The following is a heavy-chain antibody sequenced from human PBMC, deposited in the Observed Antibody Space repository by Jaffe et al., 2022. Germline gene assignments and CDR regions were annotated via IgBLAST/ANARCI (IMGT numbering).Heavy chain of an antibody. V-gene: IGHV4-61*02. J-gene: IGHJ5*02. D-gene: IGHD3-10*01. CDR3: ARGHLGGPTSYYYGSGSYYNGRWFDP. Sequence: QVQLQESGPGLVKPSQTLSLTCTVSGGSISSGSYYWSWIRQPAGKGLEWIGRIYTSGSTNYNPSLKSRVTISVDTSKNQFSLKLSSVTAADTAVYYCARGHLGGPTSYYYGSGSYYNGRWFDPWGQGTLVTVSS. CDR1: GGSISSGSYY. CDR2: IYTSGST.